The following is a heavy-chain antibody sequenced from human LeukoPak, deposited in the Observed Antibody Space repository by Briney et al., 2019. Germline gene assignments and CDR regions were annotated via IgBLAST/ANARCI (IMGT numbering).Heavy chain of an antibody. CDR2: INPNSGAT. D-gene: IGHD3-10*01. CDR3: ARIFGAPNWFDP. V-gene: IGHV1-2*02. J-gene: IGHJ5*02. CDR1: GYTFTDSY. Sequence: ASVKVSCKASGYTFTDSYMHWVRQAPGQGLEWMGWINPNSGATSYAQKFQGRVTMTRDTSISTAYMELSRLRSDDTAVYYCARIFGAPNWFDPWGQGTLVTVSS.